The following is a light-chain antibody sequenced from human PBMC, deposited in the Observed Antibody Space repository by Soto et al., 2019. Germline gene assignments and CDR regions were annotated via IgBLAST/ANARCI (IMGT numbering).Light chain of an antibody. V-gene: IGKV3-15*01. CDR3: QQYHNWPLT. J-gene: IGKJ4*01. CDR2: GAS. CDR1: QSVSSN. Sequence: EIVMTQSPATLSVSPGERATLSCRASQSVSSNLAWYQQKPGQAPRLLIYGASTRATGIPARISGSGSGTECTLTISSLQSEESAVYYCQQYHNWPLTFGGGTKVEIK.